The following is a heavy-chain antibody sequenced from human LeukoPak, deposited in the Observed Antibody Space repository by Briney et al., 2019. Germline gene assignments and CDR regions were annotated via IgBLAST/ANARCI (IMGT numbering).Heavy chain of an antibody. CDR2: MNPNSGNT. V-gene: IGHV1-8*03. J-gene: IGHJ4*02. D-gene: IGHD6-13*01. CDR1: GYTFTSYD. Sequence: GASVKVSCKASGYTFTSYDINWVRQATGQGLEWMGWMNPNSGNTGYAQKFQGGVTITRNTSISRAYMELSSLRSEDTAVYYCARALEQQLEGGDYWGQGTLVTVSS. CDR3: ARALEQQLEGGDY.